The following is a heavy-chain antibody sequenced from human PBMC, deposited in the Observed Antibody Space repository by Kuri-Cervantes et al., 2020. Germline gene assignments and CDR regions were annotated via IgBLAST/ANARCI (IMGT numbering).Heavy chain of an antibody. D-gene: IGHD3-10*01. CDR3: ARVYNRGRYYYMDV. CDR1: GGSISSYY. V-gene: IGHV4-4*07. Sequence: SETLSLTCTVSGGSISSYYWSWIRQPAGNGLEWIGRIYSSGSTNYNPSLKSRVTISVDKSKNQFSLKLSSVTAADTAVYYCARVYNRGRYYYMDVWGKGTTVTVSS. CDR2: IYSSGST. J-gene: IGHJ6*03.